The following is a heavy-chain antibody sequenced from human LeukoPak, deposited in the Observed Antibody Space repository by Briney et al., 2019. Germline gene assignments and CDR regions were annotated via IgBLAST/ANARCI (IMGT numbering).Heavy chain of an antibody. D-gene: IGHD3-3*01. Sequence: GGSLRLSCAASGFTFSSYAMSWVRQAPGKGLEWVSAISGSGGSTYYADSVKGRFTISRDNSKNTLYLQMNSLRAEDTAVYYCAKGAILRFLEWLLYLDYWGQGTLVTVSS. CDR3: AKGAILRFLEWLLYLDY. J-gene: IGHJ4*02. CDR1: GFTFSSYA. CDR2: ISGSGGST. V-gene: IGHV3-23*01.